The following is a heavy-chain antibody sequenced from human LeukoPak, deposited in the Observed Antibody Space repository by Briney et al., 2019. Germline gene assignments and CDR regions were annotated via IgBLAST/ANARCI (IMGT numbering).Heavy chain of an antibody. D-gene: IGHD4-17*01. CDR2: IWYDGSNK. V-gene: IGHV3-33*01. CDR1: GFTFSSYG. J-gene: IGHJ4*02. CDR3: ARVKIGYGDYAVDFSEADDADY. Sequence: PGRSLRLSCVASGFTFSSYGMHWVRQAPGKGLEWVAVIWYDGSNKYYADSVKGRFTISRDNSKNTLYLQMNSLRAEDTAVYYCARVKIGYGDYAVDFSEADDADYWGQGTLVTVSS.